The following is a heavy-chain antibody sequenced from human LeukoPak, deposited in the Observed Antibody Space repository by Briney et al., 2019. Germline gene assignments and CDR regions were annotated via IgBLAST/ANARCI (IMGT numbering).Heavy chain of an antibody. CDR2: IYPGDSDT. J-gene: IGHJ4*02. D-gene: IGHD1-26*01. CDR3: ARRPSGSYYGFDY. V-gene: IGHV5-51*01. CDR1: GYSFTNYW. Sequence: PGESLNLSCKGSGYSFTNYWIGWVRQMPGKGLEWVGIIYPGDSDTRYSPSFQGQVTISADKSISTAYLQWSSLKASDTAMYYCARRPSGSYYGFDYWGRGTLVTVSS.